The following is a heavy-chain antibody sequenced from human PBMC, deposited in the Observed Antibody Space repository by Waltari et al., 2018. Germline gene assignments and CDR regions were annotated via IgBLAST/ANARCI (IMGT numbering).Heavy chain of an antibody. D-gene: IGHD3-22*01. CDR1: GFAFDDYA. CDR3: AKKNDEVFDRNGLVYDAFDM. CDR2: INWNSGSI. V-gene: IGHV3-9*01. J-gene: IGHJ3*02. Sequence: DVQLVESGGGLVQPGRSLRLSCVGSGFAFDDYAMHGVRQAPGKGLEWVSGINWNSGSIGYGDSVKGRFIISRDNARNSVHLQMNGLTSEDTALYYCAKKNDEVFDRNGLVYDAFDMWGQGTMVTVSS.